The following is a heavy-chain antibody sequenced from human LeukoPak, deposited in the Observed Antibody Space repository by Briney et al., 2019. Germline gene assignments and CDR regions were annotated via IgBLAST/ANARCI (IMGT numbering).Heavy chain of an antibody. Sequence: GGSLRLSCAASGFTFSSYWMGWVRQAPGKGLEWVANIKQDGSEKYYMDSVKGRFTISRDNAKNLVYVQMNSLRAEDTAVYYCATLGNYNFDYWGQGTLVTVSS. CDR2: IKQDGSEK. J-gene: IGHJ4*02. CDR3: ATLGNYNFDY. V-gene: IGHV3-7*05. D-gene: IGHD5-24*01. CDR1: GFTFSSYW.